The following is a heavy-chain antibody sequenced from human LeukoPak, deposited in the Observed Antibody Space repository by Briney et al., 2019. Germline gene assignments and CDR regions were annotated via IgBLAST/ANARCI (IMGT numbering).Heavy chain of an antibody. Sequence: PGGALRLSSAASGFTFSSYDMHRVRQATGKGLEWVSAIVTAGDTYYPGSVKSRFIMSRENAKYSLYLQMNSLRGGDTAVYYCARVLSAAAGTAIGNYYYYGMDVWGQGTTVTVSS. CDR3: ARVLSAAAGTAIGNYYYYGMDV. V-gene: IGHV3-13*01. D-gene: IGHD6-13*01. CDR1: GFTFSSYD. J-gene: IGHJ6*02. CDR2: IVTAGDT.